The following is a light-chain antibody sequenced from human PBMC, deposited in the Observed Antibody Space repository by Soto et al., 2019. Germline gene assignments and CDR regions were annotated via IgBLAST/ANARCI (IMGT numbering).Light chain of an antibody. CDR3: QQYNSFWT. Sequence: IQMTQSPSTLSASVGDRVTITCRASQSITSWLAWYQQKPGKAPKLLVYDASSLESGVPSRFSGSGSGTEFTLTITSLQPDDFATYYCQQYNSFWTFGQGIKVDIK. CDR1: QSITSW. V-gene: IGKV1-5*01. J-gene: IGKJ1*01. CDR2: DAS.